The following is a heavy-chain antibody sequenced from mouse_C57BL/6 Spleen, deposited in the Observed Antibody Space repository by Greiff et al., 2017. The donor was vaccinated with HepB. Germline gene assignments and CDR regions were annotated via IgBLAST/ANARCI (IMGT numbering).Heavy chain of an antibody. CDR1: GYTFTSYT. CDR3: ARSNYYDSSRRLELAY. CDR2: INPSSGYT. V-gene: IGHV1-4*01. Sequence: VKLMESGAELARPGASVKMSCKASGYTFTSYTMHWVKQRPGQGLEWIGYINPSSGYTKYNQKFKDKATLTADKSSSTAYMQLSSLTSEDSAVYYCARSNYYDSSRRLELAYWGQGTLVTVSA. J-gene: IGHJ3*01. D-gene: IGHD1-1*01.